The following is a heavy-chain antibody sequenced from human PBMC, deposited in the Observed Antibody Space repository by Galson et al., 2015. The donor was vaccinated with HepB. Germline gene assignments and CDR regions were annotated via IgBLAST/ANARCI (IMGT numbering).Heavy chain of an antibody. CDR2: ISAYNGNT. Sequence: SVKVSCKASGYTFTSYGISWVRQAPGQGLEWMGWISAYNGNTSYAQELQGRVTMTTDTSTSTAYMELRSLRSDDTAVYYCARDGDYYDSSGVDYWGQGTLVTVSS. V-gene: IGHV1-18*01. CDR1: GYTFTSYG. D-gene: IGHD3-22*01. J-gene: IGHJ4*02. CDR3: ARDGDYYDSSGVDY.